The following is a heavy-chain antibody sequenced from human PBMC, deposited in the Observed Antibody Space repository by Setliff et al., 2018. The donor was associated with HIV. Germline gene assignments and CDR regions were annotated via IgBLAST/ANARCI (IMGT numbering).Heavy chain of an antibody. CDR2: IHTSGNA. Sequence: SETLSLTCTVSGGSISSGTYFWSWIRQPAGKGLEWIGHIHTSGNANYNPSLNIRVTISVDTPKNHFSLKLSSVTAADTAVYYCARSLLPSITVAGTIGYWGQGSLVTVSS. CDR3: ARSLLPSITVAGTIGY. V-gene: IGHV4-61*09. CDR1: GGSISSGTYF. D-gene: IGHD6-19*01. J-gene: IGHJ4*02.